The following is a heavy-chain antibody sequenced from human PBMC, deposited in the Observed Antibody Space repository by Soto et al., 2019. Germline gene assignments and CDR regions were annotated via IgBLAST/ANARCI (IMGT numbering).Heavy chain of an antibody. CDR2: FDPEDGET. D-gene: IGHD4-17*01. CDR1: VPTPTELS. Sequence: GSSVTVSGKVSVPTPTELSMHWVRQAPGKGLEWMGGFDPEDGETIYAQKFQGRVTMTEDTSTDTAYMGLSSPRSEDTAVYYCATPLTHYGDYGNWGQGTLVTVSS. CDR3: ATPLTHYGDYGN. V-gene: IGHV1-24*01. J-gene: IGHJ4*02.